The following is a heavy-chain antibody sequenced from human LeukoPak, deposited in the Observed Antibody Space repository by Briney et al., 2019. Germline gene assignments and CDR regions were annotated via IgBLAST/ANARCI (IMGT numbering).Heavy chain of an antibody. Sequence: GGSLRLSCAASGFTFSSCAMHWVRQAPGKGLEWVAVISSDGSNKYYAGSVKGRFTISRDNSKNTLYLQMNSLRAEDTAVYYCAGPQVVGRYFDHWGQGTLVTVSS. J-gene: IGHJ4*02. CDR2: ISSDGSNK. V-gene: IGHV3-30*01. CDR3: AGPQVVGRYFDH. CDR1: GFTFSSCA. D-gene: IGHD2-15*01.